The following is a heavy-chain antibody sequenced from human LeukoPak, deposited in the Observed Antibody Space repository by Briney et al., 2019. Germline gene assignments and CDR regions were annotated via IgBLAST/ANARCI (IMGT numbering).Heavy chain of an antibody. CDR3: ARSPTAYCSSTSCYTYYFDY. D-gene: IGHD2-2*02. CDR2: ISGSGGST. Sequence: GGSLRLSCAASGFTFSSYAMSWVRQAPGKGLEWVSAISGSGGSTYYADSVKGRFTISRDNSKNTLYLQMNSLRAEDTAVYYCARSPTAYCSSTSCYTYYFDYWGQGTLVTVSS. V-gene: IGHV3-23*01. CDR1: GFTFSSYA. J-gene: IGHJ4*02.